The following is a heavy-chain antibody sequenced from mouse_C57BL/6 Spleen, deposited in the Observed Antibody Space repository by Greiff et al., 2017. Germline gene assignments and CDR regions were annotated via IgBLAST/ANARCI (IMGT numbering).Heavy chain of an antibody. V-gene: IGHV2-3*01. CDR2: IWGDGST. Sequence: VKLMESGPGLVAPSQSLSITCTVSGFSLTSYGVSWVRQPPGQGLEWLGVIWGDGSTNYHSAPISRRSISKDNSKSQVFLKLNSLQPDDTATYYCAKPGHPFACWGHGTLVTVSA. J-gene: IGHJ3*01. CDR1: GFSLTSYG. D-gene: IGHD3-3*01. CDR3: AKPGHPFAC.